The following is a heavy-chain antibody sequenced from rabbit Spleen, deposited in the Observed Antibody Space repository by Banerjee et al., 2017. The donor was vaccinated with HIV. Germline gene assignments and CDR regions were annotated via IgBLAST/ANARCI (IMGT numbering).Heavy chain of an antibody. CDR1: GFSLSNIYY. V-gene: IGHV1S40*01. CDR2: IYIGDGNT. J-gene: IGHJ6*01. Sequence: QSLEESGGDLVKPGASLTLTCTASGFSLSNIYYMCWVRQAPGKGLEWIACIYIGDGNTYYASWAKGRFTIAKTSSTTVTLQMTSLTAADTATYFCARAYASSSFSSYGMDLWGQGTLVTVS. D-gene: IGHD8-1*01. CDR3: ARAYASSSFSSYGMDL.